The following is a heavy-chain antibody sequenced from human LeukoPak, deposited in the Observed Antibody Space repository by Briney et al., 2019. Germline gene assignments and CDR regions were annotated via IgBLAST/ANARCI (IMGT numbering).Heavy chain of an antibody. CDR3: AKGKSGNYGSGTTLDY. CDR2: ISYDGSNK. D-gene: IGHD3-10*01. V-gene: IGHV3-30*18. CDR1: GFTFSSYG. Sequence: GGSLRLSCAASGFTFSSYGMHWVRQAPGKGLEWVAVISYDGSNKYYADSVKGRFTISRDNSKNTLYLQMNSLRAEDTAVYYCAKGKSGNYGSGTTLDYWGQGTLVTVSS. J-gene: IGHJ4*02.